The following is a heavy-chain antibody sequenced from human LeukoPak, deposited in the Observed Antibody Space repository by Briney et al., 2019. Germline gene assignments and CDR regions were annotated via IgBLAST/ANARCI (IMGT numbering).Heavy chain of an antibody. CDR3: ARVNCSGGSCYHDY. D-gene: IGHD2-15*01. CDR2: IWYDGSNK. Sequence: GGSLRLSCAASGFTSSSYGMHWVRQAPGKGLEWVAVIWYDGSNKYYADSVKGRFTISRDNSKNTLYLQMNSLRAEDTAVYYCARVNCSGGSCYHDYWGQGTLVTVSS. J-gene: IGHJ4*02. CDR1: GFTSSSYG. V-gene: IGHV3-33*01.